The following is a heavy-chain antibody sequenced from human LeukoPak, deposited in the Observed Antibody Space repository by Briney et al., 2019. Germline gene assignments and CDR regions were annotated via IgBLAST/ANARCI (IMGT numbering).Heavy chain of an antibody. CDR3: AKKSGAPGNFDY. J-gene: IGHJ4*02. Sequence: GGSLRLSCAAPGFPFDEYPMHWVRQAPGKGLEWVSLINADGAGTSYADSVKGRFTVSRDNSKKFLFLQMNSLRTEDSGLYYCAKKSGAPGNFDYWGQGTLVTVSS. CDR1: GFPFDEYP. CDR2: INADGAGT. D-gene: IGHD1-26*01. V-gene: IGHV3-43*02.